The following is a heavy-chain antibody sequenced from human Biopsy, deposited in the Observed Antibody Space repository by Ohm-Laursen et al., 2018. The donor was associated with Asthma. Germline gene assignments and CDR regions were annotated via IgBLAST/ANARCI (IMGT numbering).Heavy chain of an antibody. CDR2: ISFDGSNK. CDR3: ASYEVVTAILPMDV. V-gene: IGHV3-30*03. CDR1: GFSFSRYG. J-gene: IGHJ6*02. Sequence: RSLRLSCAASGFSFSRYGMHWVRQAPGKGLEWVAVISFDGSNKYYGDSVKGRLTIARDNSKNTVYLQMNSLRAEDTAVYYCASYEVVTAILPMDVWGQGTTVTVSS. D-gene: IGHD2-21*02.